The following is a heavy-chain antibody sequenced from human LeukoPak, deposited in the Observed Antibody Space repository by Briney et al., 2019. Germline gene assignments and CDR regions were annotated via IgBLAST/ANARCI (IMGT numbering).Heavy chain of an antibody. CDR2: ISAYNGNT. V-gene: IGHV1-18*01. Sequence: GASVKVSCKASGYTFTSYGISWVRQAPGQGLEWMGWISAYNGNTNYAQKLQGRVTMTTDTSTSTAYMELRSLRSDDTAVYYCARIIAAAGTTVDWFDPWGQGTLVTVSS. CDR3: ARIIAAAGTTVDWFDP. D-gene: IGHD6-13*01. J-gene: IGHJ5*02. CDR1: GYTFTSYG.